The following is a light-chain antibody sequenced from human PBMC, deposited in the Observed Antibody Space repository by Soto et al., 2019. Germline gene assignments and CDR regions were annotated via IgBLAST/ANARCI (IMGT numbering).Light chain of an antibody. CDR3: CSSAGRNIRYV. Sequence: QSALTQPRSVSGSPGQSVTISCTGTSNDVGGYDYVSWYQQHPGKAHKLMIYDVSKRPSGVPDRFSGSKSGDTASLTISGLQADDEADYYCCSSAGRNIRYVFGAGTKLTVL. CDR1: SNDVGGYDY. V-gene: IGLV2-11*01. J-gene: IGLJ1*01. CDR2: DVS.